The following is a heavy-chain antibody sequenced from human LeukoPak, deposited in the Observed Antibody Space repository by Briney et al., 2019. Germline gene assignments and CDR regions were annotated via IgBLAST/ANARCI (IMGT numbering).Heavy chain of an antibody. Sequence: GGSLRLSCAAFRFPFGSYAMTWVRQAPGQGLESVSVITDGADTYYADSVKGRFTISRDNSQNTVHLQMDNLRADDTAVYCCAKVDYWSPENYLDSWGQGTLVTVSS. V-gene: IGHV3-23*01. CDR3: AKVDYWSPENYLDS. CDR1: RFPFGSYA. D-gene: IGHD1-1*01. J-gene: IGHJ4*02. CDR2: ITDGADT.